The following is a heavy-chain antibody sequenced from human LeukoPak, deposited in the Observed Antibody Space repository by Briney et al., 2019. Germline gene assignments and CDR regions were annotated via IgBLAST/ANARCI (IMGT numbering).Heavy chain of an antibody. D-gene: IGHD5-12*01. V-gene: IGHV4-59*01. J-gene: IGHJ4*02. Sequence: PSETLSLTCSVSGGSISSYYWSWIRQPPGKGLEWIGYIYYSGTTNYNPSLKSRVTISVDTSKNQVSLKLSSVTAADTATYYCARDRSGYDLAYWGQGTLVTVSS. CDR2: IYYSGTT. CDR3: ARDRSGYDLAY. CDR1: GGSISSYY.